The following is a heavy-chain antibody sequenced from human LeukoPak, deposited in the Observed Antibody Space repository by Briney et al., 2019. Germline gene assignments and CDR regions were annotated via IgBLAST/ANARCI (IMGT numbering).Heavy chain of an antibody. D-gene: IGHD6-19*01. CDR2: IKQDGSEK. V-gene: IGHV3-7*01. Sequence: PGGSLRLSCAASGFTFSSYWMSWVRQAPGKGLEWVANIKQDGSEKYYVDSVKGRFTISRDNAKNSLYLQMNSLRAEDTAVYYCARSSSGWYGLNWFDPWGQGTLVTVSS. J-gene: IGHJ5*02. CDR3: ARSSSGWYGLNWFDP. CDR1: GFTFSSYW.